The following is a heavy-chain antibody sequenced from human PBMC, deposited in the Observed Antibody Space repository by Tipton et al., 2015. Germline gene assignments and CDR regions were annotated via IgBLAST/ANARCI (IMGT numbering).Heavy chain of an antibody. CDR3: ARIPIQIVVSYVDV. J-gene: IGHJ6*02. D-gene: IGHD2-15*01. CDR2: LNPYTGTT. V-gene: IGHV1-8*01. CDR1: GYSFSRSD. Sequence: QLVQSGAGVKKPGASVKVSCRASGYSFSRSDINWVRQATGQGLEWMGWLNPYTGTTGYAQKFQGRVTMTRNNSIGTAYMELSSLRSDDTAVYYCARIPIQIVVSYVDVWGQGTTVTVSS.